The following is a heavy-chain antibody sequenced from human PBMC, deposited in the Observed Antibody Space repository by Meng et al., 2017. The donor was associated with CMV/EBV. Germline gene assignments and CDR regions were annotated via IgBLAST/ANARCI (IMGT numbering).Heavy chain of an antibody. Sequence: VRLVGSGGGLIRPGGSLGLSCAASGFTVSSNYMSWVRQAPGKGLEWVSVIYSGGSTYYADSVKGRFTISRDNSKNTLYLQMNSLRAEDTAVYYCARDNWGLGWFDPWGQGTLVTVSS. V-gene: IGHV3-53*01. CDR3: ARDNWGLGWFDP. CDR1: GFTVSSNY. CDR2: IYSGGST. D-gene: IGHD3-16*01. J-gene: IGHJ5*02.